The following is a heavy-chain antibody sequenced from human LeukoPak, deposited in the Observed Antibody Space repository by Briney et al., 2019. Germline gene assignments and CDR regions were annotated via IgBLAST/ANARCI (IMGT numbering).Heavy chain of an antibody. CDR3: ARVDSSGWCLPRMDV. Sequence: PSETLSLTCTVSGGSISSYYWSWIRQPPGKGLGWIGYIYYSGSTNYNPSLKSRVTISVDTSKNQFSLKLSSVTAADTAVYYCARVDSSGWCLPRMDVWGKGTTVTVSS. D-gene: IGHD6-19*01. CDR1: GGSISSYY. J-gene: IGHJ6*03. V-gene: IGHV4-59*01. CDR2: IYYSGST.